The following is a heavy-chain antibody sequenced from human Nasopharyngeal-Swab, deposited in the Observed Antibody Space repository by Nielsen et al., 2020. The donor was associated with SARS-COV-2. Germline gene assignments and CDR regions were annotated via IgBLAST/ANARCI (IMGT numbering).Heavy chain of an antibody. J-gene: IGHJ3*02. CDR1: GGSISSGSYY. Sequence: SETLSLTCTVSGGSISSGSYYWSWIRQPAGKGLEWIGRIYTSGSTNYNPSLKSRATISVDTSKNQFSLKLSSVTAADTAVYYCARVGYYDSSGYPGAFDIWGQGTMVTVSS. V-gene: IGHV4-61*02. CDR3: ARVGYYDSSGYPGAFDI. D-gene: IGHD3-22*01. CDR2: IYTSGST.